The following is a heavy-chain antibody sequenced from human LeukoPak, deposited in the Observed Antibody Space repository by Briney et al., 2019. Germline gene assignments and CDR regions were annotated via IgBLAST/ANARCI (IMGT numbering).Heavy chain of an antibody. Sequence: GESLKISCKGSGYSFTTYWIGWVRQMPGKGLEWMGIIYPGDSDTTYSPSFQGQVTISADKSISTAYLQWSSLKASDTAMYYCARRGYDSSGYRDAFDIWGQGTMVTVSS. V-gene: IGHV5-51*01. CDR1: GYSFTTYW. CDR2: IYPGDSDT. J-gene: IGHJ3*02. CDR3: ARRGYDSSGYRDAFDI. D-gene: IGHD3-22*01.